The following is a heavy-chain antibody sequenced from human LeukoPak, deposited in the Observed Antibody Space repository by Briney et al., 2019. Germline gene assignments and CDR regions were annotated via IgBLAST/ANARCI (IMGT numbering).Heavy chain of an antibody. J-gene: IGHJ4*02. CDR3: ARARDIAVSYFGELLSSETYFDY. CDR1: GYSISSGYY. Sequence: SETLSLTCTVSGYSISSGYYWGWIRQPPGKGLEWIGSIYHSGSTNYNPSLKSRVTISVDTSKNQFSLKLTSVTAADTAVYYCARARDIAVSYFGELLSSETYFDYWGQGTLVIVSS. D-gene: IGHD3-10*01. V-gene: IGHV4-38-2*02. CDR2: IYHSGST.